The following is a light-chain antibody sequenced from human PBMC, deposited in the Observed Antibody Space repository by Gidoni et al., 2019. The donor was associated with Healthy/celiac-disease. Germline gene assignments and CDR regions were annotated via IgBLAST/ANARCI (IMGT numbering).Light chain of an antibody. CDR1: QSVSSSY. J-gene: IGKJ2*01. V-gene: IGKV3-20*01. CDR2: GAS. Sequence: EIVLTQSPGTLSLSPGERATLSCRASQSVSSSYLAWYQQKPGQAHRLLIYGASSRATGIPDRFSGSGSGTDFTLTISRLEPEDFAVYYCQQYGSSPPGDTFGQGTKLEIK. CDR3: QQYGSSPPGDT.